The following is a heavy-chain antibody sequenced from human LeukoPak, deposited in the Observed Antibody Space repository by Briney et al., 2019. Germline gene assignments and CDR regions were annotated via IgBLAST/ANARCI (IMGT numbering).Heavy chain of an antibody. CDR2: IYYSGST. D-gene: IGHD2-2*01. V-gene: IGHV4-59*01. CDR3: ARDSRYCSSTSCYYYYYYGMDV. CDR1: GGSISSYY. J-gene: IGHJ6*02. Sequence: SETLSLTCTVSGGSISSYYWSWIRQPPGKGLEWIGYIYYSGSTNYNPSLKSRVTISVDTSKNQFSLKLSSVTAADTAVYYCARDSRYCSSTSCYYYYYYGMDVWGQGTTVTVSS.